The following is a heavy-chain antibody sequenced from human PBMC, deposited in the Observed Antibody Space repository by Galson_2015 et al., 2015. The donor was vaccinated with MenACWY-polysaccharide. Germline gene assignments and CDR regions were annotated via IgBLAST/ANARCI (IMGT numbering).Heavy chain of an antibody. CDR2: IYTSGST. CDR1: GGSISSYY. J-gene: IGHJ6*02. CDR3: ARGNDYGDYGRYYYYGMDV. D-gene: IGHD4-17*01. V-gene: IGHV4-4*07. Sequence: SETLSLTCTVSGGSISSYYWSWIRQPAGKGLEWIGRIYTSGSTNYNPSLKSRVTMSVDTSKNQFSLKLSSVTAADTAVYYCARGNDYGDYGRYYYYGMDVWGQGTTVTVSS.